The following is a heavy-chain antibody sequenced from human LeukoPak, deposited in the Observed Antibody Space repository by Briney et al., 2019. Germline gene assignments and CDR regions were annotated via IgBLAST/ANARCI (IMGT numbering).Heavy chain of an antibody. CDR2: ISAYNGNT. D-gene: IGHD6-13*01. V-gene: IGHV1-18*01. CDR3: ARFQGYSSH. Sequence: ASVTVSFLASGYTLTSYGISWVGPARGQGLEWMGWISAYNGNTNYAQKLQGRVTMTTDTSTSTAYMELRSLRSDDTAVYYCARFQGYSSHWGQGTLVTVSS. J-gene: IGHJ4*02. CDR1: GYTLTSYG.